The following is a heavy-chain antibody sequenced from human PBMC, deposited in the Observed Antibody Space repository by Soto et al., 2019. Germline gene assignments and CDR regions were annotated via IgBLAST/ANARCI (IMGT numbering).Heavy chain of an antibody. CDR1: GGSISSYY. J-gene: IGHJ4*02. CDR3: ARVVATTPSPYTSPYEHFDY. D-gene: IGHD5-12*01. CDR2: IYYSGST. V-gene: IGHV4-59*08. Sequence: SETLSLTCTVSGGSISSYYWSWIQQPPGKGLEWIGYIYYSGSTNYNPSLKSRVTISVDTSKNQFSLKLSSVTAADTAVYYCARVVATTPSPYTSPYEHFDYWGQGTLVTVSS.